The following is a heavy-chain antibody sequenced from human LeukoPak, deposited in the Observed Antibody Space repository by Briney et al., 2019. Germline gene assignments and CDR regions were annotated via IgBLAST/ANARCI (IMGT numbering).Heavy chain of an antibody. CDR3: AREREFTMVRDLGDGMDV. Sequence: ASVKVSCKASGYTFTSYYMHWVRQAPGQGLEWMGIINPSGGSTSYAQKFQGRVTMTRDTSTSTVYMELSSLRSEDTAVYYCAREREFTMVRDLGDGMDVWAKGPRSPSP. D-gene: IGHD3-10*01. CDR2: INPSGGST. CDR1: GYTFTSYY. V-gene: IGHV1-46*01. J-gene: IGHJ6*02.